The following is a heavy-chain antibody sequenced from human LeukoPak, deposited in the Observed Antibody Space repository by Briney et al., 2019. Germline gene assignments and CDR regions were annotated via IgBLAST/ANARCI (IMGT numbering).Heavy chain of an antibody. CDR3: ARDPFPRIAAAGTASY. CDR1: GGSISSYY. J-gene: IGHJ4*02. D-gene: IGHD6-13*01. Sequence: SETLSLTCTVSGGSISSYYWSWIRQPPGKGLEWIGYIYHSGSTYYNPSPKSRVTISVDRSKNQFSLKLSSVTAADTAVYYCARDPFPRIAAAGTASYWGQGTLVTVSS. CDR2: IYHSGST. V-gene: IGHV4-59*12.